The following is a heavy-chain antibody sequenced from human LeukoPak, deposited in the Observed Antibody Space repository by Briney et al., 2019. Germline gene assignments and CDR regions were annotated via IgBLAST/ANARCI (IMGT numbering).Heavy chain of an antibody. CDR1: GDSISSSDYY. CDR2: MYYSGST. J-gene: IGHJ2*01. CDR3: ARVRYYYDSSGYYPPYWYFDL. V-gene: IGHV4-39*07. Sequence: PSETLSLTCSVSGDSISSSDYYWGWIRQPPGKGLEWIGSMYYSGSTFFNPSLKSRVTLSMDSSKNQFSLKLSSVTAADTAVYYCARVRYYYDSSGYYPPYWYFDLWGRGTLVTVSS. D-gene: IGHD3-22*01.